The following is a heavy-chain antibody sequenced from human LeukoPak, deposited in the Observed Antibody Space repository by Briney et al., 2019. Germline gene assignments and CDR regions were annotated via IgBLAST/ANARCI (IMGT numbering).Heavy chain of an antibody. CDR1: GFTFSRTW. J-gene: IGHJ6*02. CDR2: INSDGSST. Sequence: PGGSLRLSCAASGFTFSRTWMYWVHQAPGKGLVWVSRINSDGSSTTYADSVKGRFTISRDNAKNTAYLQMNSLRGEDTAVYFCARDWHYAMDVWGQGTTVTVSS. CDR3: ARDWHYAMDV. V-gene: IGHV3-74*01.